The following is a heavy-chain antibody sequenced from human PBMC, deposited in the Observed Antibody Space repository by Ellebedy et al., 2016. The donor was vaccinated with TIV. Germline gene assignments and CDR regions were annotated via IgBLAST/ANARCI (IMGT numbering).Heavy chain of an antibody. CDR2: ISGGGGST. CDR1: GFTFINAC. Sequence: GGSLRLSCAASGFTFINACMTWVRQAPGKELEWVSAISGGGGSTYSADSVKGRFFISRDNSKNTLYLQMNSLRAEDTAVYFCVKPYFGEINDVFDIWGQGTMVTVSS. V-gene: IGHV3-23*01. D-gene: IGHD3-10*01. CDR3: VKPYFGEINDVFDI. J-gene: IGHJ3*02.